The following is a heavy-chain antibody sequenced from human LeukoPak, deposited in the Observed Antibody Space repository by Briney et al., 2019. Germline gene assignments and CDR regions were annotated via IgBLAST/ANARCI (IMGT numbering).Heavy chain of an antibody. CDR3: ARVGSIAAAGTPDY. J-gene: IGHJ4*02. V-gene: IGHV3-11*06. Sequence: GGSLRLSCAASGFTFSDYYMTWIRQAPGKGLEWLSYISGSGSYTNYADSVKGRFTTSRDNAKNSLYLQMNSLRTEDTAVYYCARVGSIAAAGTPDYWGQGTLVTVSS. CDR1: GFTFSDYY. CDR2: ISGSGSYT. D-gene: IGHD6-13*01.